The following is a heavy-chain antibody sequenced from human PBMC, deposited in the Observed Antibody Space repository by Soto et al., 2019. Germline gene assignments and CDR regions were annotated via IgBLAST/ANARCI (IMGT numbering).Heavy chain of an antibody. CDR1: GYTFTSYG. CDR2: ISAYNGNT. D-gene: IGHD3-9*01. V-gene: IGHV1-18*04. CDR3: ARDRGGDILTGYYTGGAFDI. Sequence: GASVKVSCKASGYTFTSYGINWVRQAPGQELEWMGWISAYNGNTNYAQKLQGRVTMTTDTSTSTAYMELRSLRSDDTAVYYCARDRGGDILTGYYTGGAFDIWGQGTMVTVSS. J-gene: IGHJ3*02.